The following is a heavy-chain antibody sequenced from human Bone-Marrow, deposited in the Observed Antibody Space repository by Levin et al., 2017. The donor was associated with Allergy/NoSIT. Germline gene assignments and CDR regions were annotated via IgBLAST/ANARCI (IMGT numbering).Heavy chain of an antibody. CDR1: GASVSSGSFY. Sequence: PGGSLRLSCSVSGASVSSGSFYWSWIRQPPGKGLEWIGYIYYSGSTNYNPSLKSRVTISVDTSKNQFSLKLRSVTAADTAVYLCARDLSMGYDSLTGYSSRYLDYWGQGTLVTVSS. J-gene: IGHJ4*02. V-gene: IGHV4-61*01. CDR3: ARDLSMGYDSLTGYSSRYLDY. D-gene: IGHD3-9*01. CDR2: IYYSGST.